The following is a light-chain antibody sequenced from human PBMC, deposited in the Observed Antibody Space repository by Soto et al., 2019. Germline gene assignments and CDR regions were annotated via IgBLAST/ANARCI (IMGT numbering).Light chain of an antibody. J-gene: IGLJ1*01. V-gene: IGLV1-51*01. CDR1: SSNIGNNY. CDR3: GTWDSSLSAYV. CDR2: DNY. Sequence: QSVLTQPPSVSAAPGQTVTISCSGSSSNIGNNYVSWYQQLPGTAPKVLIYDNYKRPSGIPVRISGSKSGTSATLGIAGLQTGDEADYYCGTWDSSLSAYVFGTGTKLTVL.